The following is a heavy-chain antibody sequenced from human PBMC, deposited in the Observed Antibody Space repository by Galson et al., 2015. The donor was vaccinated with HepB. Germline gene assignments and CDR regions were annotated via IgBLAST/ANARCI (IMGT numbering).Heavy chain of an antibody. CDR3: AKGDDFWSGYFFDY. Sequence: SLRLSCAASGFTFDDYAMHWVRQAPGKGLEWVSGISWNSGSIGYADSVKGRFTISRDNAKNSLYLQMNSLRAEDTALYYCAKGDDFWSGYFFDYWGQGTLVTVSS. D-gene: IGHD3-3*01. J-gene: IGHJ4*02. CDR2: ISWNSGSI. CDR1: GFTFDDYA. V-gene: IGHV3-9*01.